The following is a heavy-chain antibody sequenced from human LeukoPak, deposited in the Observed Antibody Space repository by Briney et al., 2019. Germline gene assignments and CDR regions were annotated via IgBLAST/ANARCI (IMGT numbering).Heavy chain of an antibody. J-gene: IGHJ5*02. D-gene: IGHD2-2*01. CDR2: IYHSGST. V-gene: IGHV4-38-2*02. CDR1: GYSISSCYY. CDR3: ARGSGIVVVPAAIGWFDP. Sequence: SETLSLTCTVSGYSISSCYYWGWIRQPPGKGLEWIGSIYHSGSTYYNPSLKSRVTISVDTSKNQFPLKLSSATAADTAVYYCARGSGIVVVPAAIGWFDPWGQGTLVTVSS.